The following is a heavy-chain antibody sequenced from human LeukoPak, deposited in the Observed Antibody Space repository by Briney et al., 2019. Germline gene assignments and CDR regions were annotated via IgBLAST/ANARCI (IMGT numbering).Heavy chain of an antibody. CDR2: ISSSSSYI. D-gene: IGHD5/OR15-5a*01. CDR1: GFTFSSYS. Sequence: GGSLRLSCAASGFTFSSYSMNWVRQAPGKGLEWVSSISSSSSYIYYTDSVKGRFTISRDNAKNSLYLQMNSLRAEDTAVYYCARDPPLVSGPVYYYYYMDVWGKGTTVTVSS. J-gene: IGHJ6*03. CDR3: ARDPPLVSGPVYYYYYMDV. V-gene: IGHV3-21*01.